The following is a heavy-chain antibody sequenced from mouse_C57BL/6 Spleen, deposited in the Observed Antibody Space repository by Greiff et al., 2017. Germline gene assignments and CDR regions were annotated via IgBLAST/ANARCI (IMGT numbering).Heavy chain of an antibody. CDR3: TRWMIKDY. D-gene: IGHD2-4*01. CDR2: IDPETGGT. J-gene: IGHJ2*01. CDR1: GYTFTDYE. V-gene: IGHV1-15*01. Sequence: LVESGAELVRPGASVTLSCKASGYTFTDYEMHWVKQTPVHGLEWIGAIDPETGGTAYNQKFKGKAILTADKSSSTAYMELRSLTSEDSAVYYCTRWMIKDYWGQGTTLTVSS.